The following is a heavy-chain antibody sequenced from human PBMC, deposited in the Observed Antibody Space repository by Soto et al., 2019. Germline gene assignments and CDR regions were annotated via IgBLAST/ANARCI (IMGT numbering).Heavy chain of an antibody. CDR2: MNPNSGNT. CDR3: ARGSGYYGSGSMDV. V-gene: IGHV1-8*01. Sequence: ASVKVSCKASGYTFTSYDINWVRQATGQGLEWMGWMNPNSGNTGYAQKFQGRVSMTRNTSISTAYMELSSLRSEDTAVYYCARGSGYYGSGSMDVWGKGTTVTVSS. CDR1: GYTFTSYD. D-gene: IGHD3-10*01. J-gene: IGHJ6*03.